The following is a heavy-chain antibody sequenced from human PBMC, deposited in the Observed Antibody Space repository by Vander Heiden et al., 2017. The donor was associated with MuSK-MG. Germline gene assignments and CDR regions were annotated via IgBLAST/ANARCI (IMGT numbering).Heavy chain of an antibody. Sequence: QVQLVQSGAEVKKPGSSVKVSCKASGGTLRRYAISWVRQAPGQGLEWMGGIIPIFGTADYAQKFQGRVTITADESTSTAYMELSSLRSEDTAVYYCAGGDGRDYYYYYMDVWGKGTTVTVSS. V-gene: IGHV1-69*01. CDR2: IIPIFGTA. D-gene: IGHD2-21*01. CDR1: GGTLRRYA. CDR3: AGGDGRDYYYYYMDV. J-gene: IGHJ6*03.